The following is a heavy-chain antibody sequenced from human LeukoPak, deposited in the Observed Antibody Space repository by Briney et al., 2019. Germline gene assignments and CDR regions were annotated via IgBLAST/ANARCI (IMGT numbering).Heavy chain of an antibody. V-gene: IGHV4-34*01. CDR2: INHSGST. CDR1: GGSFSGYY. J-gene: IGHJ6*02. Sequence: NPSETLSLTCAVYGGSFSGYYWSWIRQPPGKGLEWIGEINHSGSTNYNPSLKSRVTISVDTSKNQFSLKLSSVTAADTAVYYCARIRRPISLYGMDVWGQGTTVTVSS. CDR3: ARIRRPISLYGMDV.